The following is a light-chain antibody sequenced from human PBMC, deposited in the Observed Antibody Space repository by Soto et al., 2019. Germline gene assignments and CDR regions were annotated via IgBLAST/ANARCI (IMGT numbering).Light chain of an antibody. J-gene: IGKJ4*01. CDR3: QQFNSFPLS. CDR2: DAS. V-gene: IGKV1-13*02. CDR1: QGISSA. Sequence: AIQLTQSPSSLSASVGDRVTITCRASQGISSALAWYQQKPGKPPALLIYDASALESGVPSRFSSSGSGTDFTLTISSLQPEDFSTYYCQQFNSFPLSFGGGTKVEIK.